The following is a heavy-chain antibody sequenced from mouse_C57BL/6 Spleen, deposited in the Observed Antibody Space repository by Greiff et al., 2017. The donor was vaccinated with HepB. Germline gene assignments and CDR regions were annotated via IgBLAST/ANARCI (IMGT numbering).Heavy chain of an antibody. V-gene: IGHV1-69*01. Sequence: QVQLQQPGAELVMPGASVKLSCKASGYTFTSYWMHWVKQRPGQGLEWIGEIDPSDSYTNYNQKFKGKSTLAVDKSSSTAYMQLSSLTSEDSAVYYCAREGQRRLHAMDYWGQGTSVTVSS. CDR3: AREGQRRLHAMDY. J-gene: IGHJ4*01. CDR2: IDPSDSYT. D-gene: IGHD3-2*02. CDR1: GYTFTSYW.